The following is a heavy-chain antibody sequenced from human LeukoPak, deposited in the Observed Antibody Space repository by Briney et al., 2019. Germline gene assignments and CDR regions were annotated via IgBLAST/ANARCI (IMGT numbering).Heavy chain of an antibody. Sequence: KPSQTLSLTCTVSGGSISSGGYYWSWIRQHPGKGLEWIGYIYYSGSTYYNPSLKSRVTISVDTSKNQFSLKLSSVTAADTAVYYCARSSGYSSSGGLNWFDTWGQGTLVTVSS. CDR1: GGSISSGGYY. CDR2: IYYSGST. J-gene: IGHJ5*02. CDR3: ARSSGYSSSGGLNWFDT. D-gene: IGHD6-13*01. V-gene: IGHV4-31*03.